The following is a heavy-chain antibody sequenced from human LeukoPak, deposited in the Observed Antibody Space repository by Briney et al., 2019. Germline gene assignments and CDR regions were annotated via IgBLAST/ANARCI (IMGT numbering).Heavy chain of an antibody. CDR1: GFTFDDYA. V-gene: IGHV3-43D*03. CDR2: ISWDGGST. D-gene: IGHD3-10*01. Sequence: PGGSLRLSCAASGFTFDDYAMHWVRQAPGKGLEWGSLISWDGGSTYYADSVKGRFTISRDNSKNSLYLQMNSLRAEDTALYYCAKAPAGREYYFDYWGQRTLVTVSS. CDR3: AKAPAGREYYFDY. J-gene: IGHJ4*02.